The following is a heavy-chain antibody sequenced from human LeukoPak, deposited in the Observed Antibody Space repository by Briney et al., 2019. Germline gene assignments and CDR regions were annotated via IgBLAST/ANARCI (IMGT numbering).Heavy chain of an antibody. D-gene: IGHD3-22*01. V-gene: IGHV3-66*01. CDR2: IYSGGST. J-gene: IGHJ4*02. CDR3: ARGADSSGYYSIFYFDY. Sequence: GGSLRLSCAASGFTVSSNYMSWVRQAPGKGLEWVSGIYSGGSTYYAHSVKGRFTISRDNSKNTLYLQMNSLRAEDTAVYYCARGADSSGYYSIFYFDYWGQGTLVTVSS. CDR1: GFTVSSNY.